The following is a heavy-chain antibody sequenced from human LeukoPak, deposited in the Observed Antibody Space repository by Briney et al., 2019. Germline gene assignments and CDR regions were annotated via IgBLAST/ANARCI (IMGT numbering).Heavy chain of an antibody. D-gene: IGHD3-3*01. Sequence: SETLSLTCTVSGGSISSYYWSWIRQPPGKGLEWIGYIYYSGSTNYNPSLKSRVTISVATSKNQVSLKLSSVTAADTAVYYCARHFLPFSSRFLSGMDVWGQGTTVTVSS. CDR1: GGSISSYY. V-gene: IGHV4-59*08. CDR2: IYYSGST. CDR3: ARHFLPFSSRFLSGMDV. J-gene: IGHJ6*02.